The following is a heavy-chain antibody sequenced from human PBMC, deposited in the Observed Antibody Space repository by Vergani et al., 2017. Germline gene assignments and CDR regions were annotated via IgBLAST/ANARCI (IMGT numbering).Heavy chain of an antibody. Sequence: QVQLVQSGAEVKKPGASVKVSCKASGYTFTSYGISWVRQAPGQGLEWMGWISAYNGNTNYAQKLQGRVTMTTDTSTSTAYMELSSLRSEDTAVYYCARDRQVFGVVNYYYYGMDVWGQGTTVTVSS. V-gene: IGHV1-18*01. CDR2: ISAYNGNT. CDR1: GYTFTSYG. CDR3: ARDRQVFGVVNYYYYGMDV. D-gene: IGHD3-3*01. J-gene: IGHJ6*02.